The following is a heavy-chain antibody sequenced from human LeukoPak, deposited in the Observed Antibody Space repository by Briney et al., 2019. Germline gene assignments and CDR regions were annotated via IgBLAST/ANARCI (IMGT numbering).Heavy chain of an antibody. Sequence: GGSLRLSCAASGFTFSSYSMNWVRQAPGKGLEWVSSISSSSSYIYYADSVKGRFTISRDNAKNSLYLQVNSLRAEDTAVYYCARAAGSSWGEFDYWGQGTLVTVSS. CDR3: ARAAGSSWGEFDY. CDR1: GFTFSSYS. J-gene: IGHJ4*02. V-gene: IGHV3-21*01. D-gene: IGHD6-13*01. CDR2: ISSSSSYI.